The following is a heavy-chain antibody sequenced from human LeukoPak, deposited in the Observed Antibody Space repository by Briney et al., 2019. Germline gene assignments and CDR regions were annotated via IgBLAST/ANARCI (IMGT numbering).Heavy chain of an antibody. D-gene: IGHD5-12*01. CDR1: GFTFSDYY. Sequence: PGGSLRLSCAASGFTFSDYYMTWIRQAPGKGREWISYISTTSRTIYYAESVKGRFTISRDNAKMSVDLQMNSLSGEDTATYYCARGALLTRDSGYPVFAYWGQGTQVTVSS. CDR3: ARGALLTRDSGYPVFAY. J-gene: IGHJ4*02. CDR2: ISTTSRTI. V-gene: IGHV3-11*01.